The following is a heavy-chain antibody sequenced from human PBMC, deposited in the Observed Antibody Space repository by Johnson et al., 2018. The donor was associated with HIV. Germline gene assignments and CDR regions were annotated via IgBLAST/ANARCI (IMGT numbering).Heavy chain of an antibody. D-gene: IGHD5-24*01. CDR3: AKDIYGYDAFDI. Sequence: MLLVESGGGVVRPGGSLRLSCAASGFTFDDYGMSWVRQAPWKGLEWVSGINWNGGSTGYADSLKGRCTISRDNSKNTLYLQMNRLRAEDTALYYCAKDIYGYDAFDIWGQGTMVTVSS. J-gene: IGHJ3*02. V-gene: IGHV3-20*04. CDR1: GFTFDDYG. CDR2: INWNGGST.